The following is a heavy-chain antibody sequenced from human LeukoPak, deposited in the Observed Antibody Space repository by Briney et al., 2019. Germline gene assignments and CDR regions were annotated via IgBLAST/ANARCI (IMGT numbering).Heavy chain of an antibody. Sequence: GGSLRLSCAASGFTVSSNYMSWVRQAPGKGLEWVSVIYSGGSTYYADSVKGRFTISRDNSKDTLYLQMNSLRAEDTAVYYCARDTNYGDYYFDYWGQGTLVTVSS. D-gene: IGHD4-17*01. CDR2: IYSGGST. V-gene: IGHV3-53*01. J-gene: IGHJ4*02. CDR3: ARDTNYGDYYFDY. CDR1: GFTVSSNY.